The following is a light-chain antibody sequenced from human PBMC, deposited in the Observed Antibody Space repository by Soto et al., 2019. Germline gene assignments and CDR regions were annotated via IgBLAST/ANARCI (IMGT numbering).Light chain of an antibody. J-gene: IGKJ1*01. V-gene: IGKV3-20*01. CDR2: GAS. CDR3: QQYGDSTQT. CDR1: QSVGSS. Sequence: EVVLTQSPGTLSLSPGERATLSCRASQSVGSSLSWYQQKPGQAPRLLFYGASSRETAIPDMFSGGGVGTEFTLTITRLESEDFAVYYCQQYGDSTQTFGPGTKVDIK.